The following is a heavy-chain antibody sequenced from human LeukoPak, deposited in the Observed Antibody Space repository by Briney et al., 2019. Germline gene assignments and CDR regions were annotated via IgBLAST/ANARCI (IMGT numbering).Heavy chain of an antibody. CDR1: GYSISSGLY. CDR3: ARNDTRTGPPRAFDI. CDR2: FFHSGKT. J-gene: IGHJ3*02. Sequence: SETLSLTCAVSGYSISSGLYWAWIRQPPGKGVEGIGSFFHSGKTSYNSSLKSRVTMSADSTKNKVSLHLSSVPAADTAVYYCARNDTRTGPPRAFDIWGQGTMVTVSS. V-gene: IGHV4-38-2*01. D-gene: IGHD7-27*01.